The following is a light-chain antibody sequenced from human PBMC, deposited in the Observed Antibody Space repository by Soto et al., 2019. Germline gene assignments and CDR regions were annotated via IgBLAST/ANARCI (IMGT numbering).Light chain of an antibody. J-gene: IGKJ4*01. CDR2: DAS. CDR3: QQRSNWPPVLT. CDR1: QSVSSSY. V-gene: IGKV3-11*01. Sequence: EIVLTQSPGTLSLSPGVRATLSCRACQSVSSSYLAWYQQKPGQAPRLLIYDASNRATGIPARFSGSGSGTDFTLTISSLEPEDFAVYYCQQRSNWPPVLTFGGGTKVDIK.